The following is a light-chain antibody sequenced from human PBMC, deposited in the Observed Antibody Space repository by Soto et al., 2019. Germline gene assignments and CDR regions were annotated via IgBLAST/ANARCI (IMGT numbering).Light chain of an antibody. CDR1: QTLSSRY. J-gene: IGKJ2*01. CDR2: AAS. Sequence: EIVLTQSPDTLSLSPGERATLSCRASQTLSSRYLAWYQQKPGQAPRLLIYAASTRASGIPDRFSGSASGTDFTLTISSLEPEDFAVYYGQQFDSSPKTFGQGTKLEIK. V-gene: IGKV3-20*01. CDR3: QQFDSSPKT.